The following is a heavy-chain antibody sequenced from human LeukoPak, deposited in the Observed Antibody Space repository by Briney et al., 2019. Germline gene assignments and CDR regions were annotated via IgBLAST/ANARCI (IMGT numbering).Heavy chain of an antibody. J-gene: IGHJ4*02. CDR3: ARREELDYDSSGYYDY. V-gene: IGHV4-39*01. Sequence: PSETLSLTCTVSGGSISSSIYYWGWIRQPPGKGLEWIGSIYYSGSTYYNPSLKSRVTISVDTSKNQFSLKLSSVTAADTAVYYCARREELDYDSSGYYDYWGQGTLVTVSS. D-gene: IGHD3-22*01. CDR1: GGSISSSIYY. CDR2: IYYSGST.